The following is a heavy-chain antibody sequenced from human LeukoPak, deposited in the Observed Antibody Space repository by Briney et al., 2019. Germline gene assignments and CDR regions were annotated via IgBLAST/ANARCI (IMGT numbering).Heavy chain of an antibody. CDR2: IIPIFGTA. CDR1: GGTFSSYA. D-gene: IGHD6-19*01. J-gene: IGHJ4*02. CDR3: ARGEQWPLYYFDY. V-gene: IGHV1-69*05. Sequence: SVKVSCKASGGTFSSYAISWVRQAPGQGLEWMGGIIPIFGTANYAQKFQGRVTITTDESTSTAYMELNSLRAEDTAVYYCARGEQWPLYYFDYWGQGTLVTVSS.